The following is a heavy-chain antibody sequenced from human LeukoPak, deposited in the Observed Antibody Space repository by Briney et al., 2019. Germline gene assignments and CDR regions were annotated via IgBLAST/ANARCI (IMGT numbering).Heavy chain of an antibody. CDR3: ARGSFYSGYEENAFDI. CDR2: MNPNSGNT. Sequence: ASVKVSCKASGYTFTSYDINWLRQATGQGLEWMGWMNPNSGNTGYAQKFQGRVTMTRNTSISTAYMELSSLRSEDTAVYYCARGSFYSGYEENAFDIWGQGTMVTVSS. V-gene: IGHV1-8*01. CDR1: GYTFTSYD. J-gene: IGHJ3*02. D-gene: IGHD5-12*01.